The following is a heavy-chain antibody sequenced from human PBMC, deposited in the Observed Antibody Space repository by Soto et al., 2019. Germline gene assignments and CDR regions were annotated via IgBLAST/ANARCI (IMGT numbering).Heavy chain of an antibody. V-gene: IGHV4-31*03. CDR3: TRGLSNPGWFDP. CDR1: GGSISSGGYY. Sequence: QVQLQESGPGLVKPSQTLSLTCTVSGGSISSGGYYWSWIRQHPGKGPEWIGYIYYSGSTYYNPSLKSRVTISVDTSKNQFSLKLSSVTAADTAVYYCTRGLSNPGWFDPWGQGTLVTVSS. D-gene: IGHD4-4*01. J-gene: IGHJ5*02. CDR2: IYYSGST.